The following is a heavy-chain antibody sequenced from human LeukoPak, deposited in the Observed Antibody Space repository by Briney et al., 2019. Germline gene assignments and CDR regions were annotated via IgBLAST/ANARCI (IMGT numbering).Heavy chain of an antibody. J-gene: IGHJ4*02. CDR2: ISSSSSTI. D-gene: IGHD6-19*01. Sequence: PGGSLRLSCAASGFTFSSYSMNWVRRAPGKGLEWVSYISSSSSTIYYADSVKGRFTISRDNAKNSLYLQMNSLRAEDTAVYYCARNPGYSSGWGQGTLVTVSS. V-gene: IGHV3-48*01. CDR1: GFTFSSYS. CDR3: ARNPGYSSG.